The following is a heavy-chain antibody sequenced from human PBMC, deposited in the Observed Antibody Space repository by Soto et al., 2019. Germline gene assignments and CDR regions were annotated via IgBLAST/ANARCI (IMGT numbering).Heavy chain of an antibody. CDR1: GGSTSSSSYY. Sequence: SETLSLTCTVSGGSTSSSSYYWGWIRQPPGKGLEWIGSIYYSGSTYYNPSLKSRVIISVDTSKNQFSLKLSSVTAADTAVYYCARHWDKYYDFWSGYSSPFDYWGQGTLVTVSS. V-gene: IGHV4-39*01. J-gene: IGHJ4*02. CDR2: IYYSGST. D-gene: IGHD3-3*01. CDR3: ARHWDKYYDFWSGYSSPFDY.